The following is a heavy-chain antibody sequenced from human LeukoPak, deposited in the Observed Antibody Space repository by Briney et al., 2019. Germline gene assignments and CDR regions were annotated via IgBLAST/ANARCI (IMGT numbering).Heavy chain of an antibody. CDR3: ARDRWLGYYFDY. Sequence: GGSLRLSCAASGFTFSSYAMHWVRQAPGKGLEWVAVISYDGSNKYYADSVKGRFTISRDNSKNTLYLQMNSLRAEDTAVYYCARDRWLGYYFDYWGQGTLVTVSS. CDR1: GFTFSSYA. J-gene: IGHJ4*02. CDR2: ISYDGSNK. D-gene: IGHD4-23*01. V-gene: IGHV3-30-3*01.